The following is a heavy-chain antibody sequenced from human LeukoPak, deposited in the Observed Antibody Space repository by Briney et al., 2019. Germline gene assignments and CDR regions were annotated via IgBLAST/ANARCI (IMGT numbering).Heavy chain of an antibody. CDR1: GGSISSYY. CDR3: ARVKGVVTAILDY. J-gene: IGHJ4*02. Sequence: SETLSLTCSVSGGSISSYYWSWIRQPPGKGLEWIGYIYYSGSTNYNPSLKSRVTFSVDTSKNQFSLKLISVTAADTAVYYCARVKGVVTAILDYWGQGTLVTVSS. CDR2: IYYSGST. D-gene: IGHD2-21*02. V-gene: IGHV4-59*01.